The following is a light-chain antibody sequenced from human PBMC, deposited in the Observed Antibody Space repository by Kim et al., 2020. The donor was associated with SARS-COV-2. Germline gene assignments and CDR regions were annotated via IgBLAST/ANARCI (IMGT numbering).Light chain of an antibody. J-gene: IGKJ4*01. V-gene: IGKV3D-15*01. CDR1: KSISSN. Sequence: SPGERATLACRASKSISSNLAWYQQKPGQAPRLLIYGASTRATGIPARFSGSGSGTEFTLTISSLQSEDFAVYYCQQYNNWPPLTFGGGTKVDIK. CDR3: QQYNNWPPLT. CDR2: GAS.